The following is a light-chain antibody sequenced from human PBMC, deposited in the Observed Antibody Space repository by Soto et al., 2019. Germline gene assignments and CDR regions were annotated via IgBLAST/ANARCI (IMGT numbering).Light chain of an antibody. J-gene: IGKJ1*01. CDR1: QSVSRSF. CDR2: GAS. V-gene: IGKV3-20*01. CDR3: QQYDSSPWT. Sequence: EIVLTQSPGTLSLSPGERATLSCRASQSVSRSFLAWYQQKPGQAPRLLIYGASSRATGIPDRFSDSGSGTDFTLTISRLDPEDFAVYYCQQYDSSPWTFGQGTKVEIK.